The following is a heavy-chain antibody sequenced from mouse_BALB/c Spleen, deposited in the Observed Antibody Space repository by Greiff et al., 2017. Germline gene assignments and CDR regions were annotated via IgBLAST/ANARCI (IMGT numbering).Heavy chain of an antibody. D-gene: IGHD2-14*01. Sequence: EVQRVESGGGLVKPGGSLKLSCAASGFTFSSYAMSWVRQSPEKRLEWVAEISSGGSYTYYPDTVTGRFTISRDNAKNTLYLEMSSLRSEDTAMYYCARRVRGYYFDYWGQGTTLTVSS. CDR2: ISSGGSYT. CDR1: GFTFSSYA. V-gene: IGHV5-9-4*01. J-gene: IGHJ2*01. CDR3: ARRVRGYYFDY.